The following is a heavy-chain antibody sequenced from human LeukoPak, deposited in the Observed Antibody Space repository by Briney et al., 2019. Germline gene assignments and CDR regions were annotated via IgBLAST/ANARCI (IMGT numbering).Heavy chain of an antibody. CDR3: ARDPLYSSSWSDFDY. CDR2: ISSRGSTI. J-gene: IGHJ4*02. V-gene: IGHV3-11*01. D-gene: IGHD6-13*01. Sequence: GGSLRLSWAASGFTFSDYFMSWIRQAPGKGLEWVSYISSRGSTIYYADSVNSRLTISRDNAKDSLYMQTNSLRAEDTAVYYCARDPLYSSSWSDFDYWGQGTLVTVSS. CDR1: GFTFSDYF.